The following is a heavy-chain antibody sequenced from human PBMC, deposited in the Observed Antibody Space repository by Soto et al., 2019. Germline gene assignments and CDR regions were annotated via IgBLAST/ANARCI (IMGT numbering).Heavy chain of an antibody. CDR2: INPNSGGT. Sequence: ASVKVSCKASGYTFTGYYMHWVRQAPGQGLEWMGWINPNSGGTNYAQKFQGWVTMTRDTSISTAYMELSRLRSDDTAVYYCARDRYDGGGWSSVDYWGQGTLVTVSS. J-gene: IGHJ4*02. D-gene: IGHD6-19*01. CDR3: ARDRYDGGGWSSVDY. V-gene: IGHV1-2*04. CDR1: GYTFTGYY.